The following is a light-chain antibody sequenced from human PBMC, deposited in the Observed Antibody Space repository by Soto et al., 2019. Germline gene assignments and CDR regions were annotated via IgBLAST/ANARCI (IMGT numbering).Light chain of an antibody. V-gene: IGLV1-47*01. CDR3: CAYGGSGNWV. CDR2: MNT. Sequence: QSVLTQPPSLSGTPGQTVTISCIGGRSNIGNAIVHWYQQLPGTAPRHLIYMNTQRPSGVPDRFSGSKSGTSASLVITGLRPEDEAHYYCCAYGGSGNWVFGGGTKLTVL. CDR1: RSNIGNAI. J-gene: IGLJ3*02.